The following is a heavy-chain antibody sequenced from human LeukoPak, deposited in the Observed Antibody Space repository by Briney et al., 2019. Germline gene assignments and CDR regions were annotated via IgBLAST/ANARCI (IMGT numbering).Heavy chain of an antibody. J-gene: IGHJ5*02. CDR1: GFTSSSYA. V-gene: IGHV3-33*01. CDR2: IWSDGYNK. CDR3: ARDPGVEIQLWLRPWFDP. D-gene: IGHD5-18*01. Sequence: PGGSLRLSCEASGFTSSSYAMPWVRQAPGKGLEWVAVIWSDGYNKYYGDSVKGRFTISSDNAKNSLYLQMNSLRAEDTAVYYCARDPGVEIQLWLRPWFDPWGQGTLVTVSS.